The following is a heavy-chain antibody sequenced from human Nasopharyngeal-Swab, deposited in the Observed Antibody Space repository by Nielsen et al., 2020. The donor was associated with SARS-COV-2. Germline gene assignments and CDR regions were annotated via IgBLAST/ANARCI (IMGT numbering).Heavy chain of an antibody. D-gene: IGHD6-13*01. CDR2: ITWNSGNI. J-gene: IGHJ4*02. V-gene: IGHV3-9*01. CDR1: GFPFDDYA. CDR3: AKSLYTSTWSYYFDI. Sequence: GGSLRLPCVASGFPFDDYAMSWVRLIPGKGLQWVAGITWNSGNIGYADSVKGRFTVSRDNAGNSLFLQLDSLRPEDTAVYYCAKSLYTSTWSYYFDIWGQGTMVTVSS.